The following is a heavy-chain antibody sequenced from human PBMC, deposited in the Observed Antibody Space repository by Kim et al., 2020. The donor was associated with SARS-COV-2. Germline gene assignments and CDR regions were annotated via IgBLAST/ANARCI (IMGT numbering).Heavy chain of an antibody. Sequence: SYAATGRGRFTTTRDTAKNPLYLQMNSLRAEDTAVYYCARAPVRGAFDYWGQGTLGTVSS. V-gene: IGHV3-11*04. D-gene: IGHD3-10*01. J-gene: IGHJ4*02. CDR3: ARAPVRGAFDY.